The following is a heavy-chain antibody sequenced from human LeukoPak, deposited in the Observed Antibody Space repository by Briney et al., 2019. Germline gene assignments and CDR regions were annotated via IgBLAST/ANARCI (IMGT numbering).Heavy chain of an antibody. D-gene: IGHD2-21*02. CDR3: ARSPVEIAYCGGDCYIGY. V-gene: IGHV1-69*05. CDR1: GGTFSSYA. CDR2: IIPIFGTA. Sequence: SVKVSCKASGGTFSSYAISWVRQAPGQGLEWMGGIIPIFGTANYAQKFQDRVTITTDESTSTAYMELSSLRSEDTAVYYCARSPVEIAYCGGDCYIGYWGQGTLVTVSS. J-gene: IGHJ4*02.